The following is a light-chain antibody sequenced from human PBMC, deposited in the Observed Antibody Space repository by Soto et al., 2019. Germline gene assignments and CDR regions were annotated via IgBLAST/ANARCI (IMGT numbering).Light chain of an antibody. CDR3: SSYTSSSTLDV. V-gene: IGLV2-14*01. CDR1: SSDVGGYNY. CDR2: EVS. J-gene: IGLJ1*01. Sequence: QSALTQPASVSGSPGQSITISCTGTSSDVGGYNYVSWYQQHPGKAPKVIIYEVSNRPSGVSNRFSGSKSGNTASLTISGLQAEDEADYYCSSYTSSSTLDVFGTGTKLTVL.